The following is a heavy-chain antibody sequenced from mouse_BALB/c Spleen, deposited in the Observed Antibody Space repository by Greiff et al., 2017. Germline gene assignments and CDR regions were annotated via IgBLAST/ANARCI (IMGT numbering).Heavy chain of an antibody. J-gene: IGHJ4*01. Sequence: QVQLKESGPDLVAPSQSLSITCTVSGFSLTSYGVHWVRQPPGKGLEWLVVIWSDGSTTYNSALKSRLSISKDNSKSQVFLKMNSLQTDDTAMYYCARHEPKLYAMDYWGQGTSVTVSS. CDR2: IWSDGST. CDR1: GFSLTSYG. D-gene: IGHD6-5*01. CDR3: ARHEPKLYAMDY. V-gene: IGHV2-6-2*01.